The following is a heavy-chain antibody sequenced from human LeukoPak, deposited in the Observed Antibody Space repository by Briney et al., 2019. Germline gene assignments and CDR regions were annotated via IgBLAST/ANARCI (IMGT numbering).Heavy chain of an antibody. J-gene: IGHJ6*03. CDR2: IRYDGSNK. CDR1: GFTFSSYG. D-gene: IGHD2-2*01. V-gene: IGHV3-30*02. Sequence: PGGSLRLSCAASGFTFSSYGMHWVRQAPGKGLEWVAFIRYDGSNKYYADSVKGRFTISRDNSKNTVFLQMNTLRAEDTARYYCAKEGCTSTSCYVPPYYYYMDVWGKGTTVTISS. CDR3: AKEGCTSTSCYVPPYYYYMDV.